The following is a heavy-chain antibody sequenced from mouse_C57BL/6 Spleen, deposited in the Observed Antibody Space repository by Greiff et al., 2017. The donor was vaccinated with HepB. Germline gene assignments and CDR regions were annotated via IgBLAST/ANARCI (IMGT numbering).Heavy chain of an antibody. CDR2: ISDGGSYT. V-gene: IGHV5-4*01. Sequence: EVQLVESGGGLVKPGGSLKLSCAASGFTFSSYAMSWVRQTPEKRLEWVATISDGGSYTYYPDNVKGRFTISRDNAKNNLYLQMSHLKSEDTAMYYCARDWDSNPNWYFDVWGTGTTVTVSS. J-gene: IGHJ1*03. CDR1: GFTFSSYA. D-gene: IGHD2-5*01. CDR3: ARDWDSNPNWYFDV.